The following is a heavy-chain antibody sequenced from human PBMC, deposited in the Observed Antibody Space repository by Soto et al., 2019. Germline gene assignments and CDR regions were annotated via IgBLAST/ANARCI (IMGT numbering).Heavy chain of an antibody. V-gene: IGHV3-23*01. D-gene: IGHD6-13*01. CDR3: AKDRGIAAAGTGAFDI. CDR2: ISGSGGST. Sequence: GGSLRLSCAASGFTFSSYAMSWVRQAPGKGLEWVSAISGSGGSTYYADSVKGRFTISRDNSKNTLYLQMNSLRAEDTAVYYCAKDRGIAAAGTGAFDIWGQGTMVTDSS. CDR1: GFTFSSYA. J-gene: IGHJ3*02.